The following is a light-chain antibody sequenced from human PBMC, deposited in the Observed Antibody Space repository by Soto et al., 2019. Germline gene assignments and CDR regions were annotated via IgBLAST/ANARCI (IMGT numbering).Light chain of an antibody. CDR1: SSNIGSNT. CDR2: SNN. V-gene: IGLV1-44*01. J-gene: IGLJ2*01. Sequence: QSVLTQPPSASGTPGQRVTISWSGSSSNIGSNTVNWYQQLPGTAPKHLIYSNNQRPSGVPDRFSGSKSGTSASLAISGLQSEDEADYYCAAWDDSLNGVVFGGGTKLTVL. CDR3: AAWDDSLNGVV.